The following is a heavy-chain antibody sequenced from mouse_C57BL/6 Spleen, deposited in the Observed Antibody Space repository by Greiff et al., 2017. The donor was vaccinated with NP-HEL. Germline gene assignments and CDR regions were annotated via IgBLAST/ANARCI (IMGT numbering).Heavy chain of an antibody. CDR1: GYTFTSYW. CDR2: INPSNGGT. CDR3: ARRIYYGYDVDYAMDY. Sequence: QVQLQQPGTELVKPGASVKLSCKASGYTFTSYWMHWVKQRPGQGLEWIGNINPSNGGTNYNEKFKSKATLTVDKSSSTAYMQLSSLTSEDSAVYYCARRIYYGYDVDYAMDYWGQGTSVTVSS. V-gene: IGHV1-53*01. J-gene: IGHJ4*01. D-gene: IGHD2-2*01.